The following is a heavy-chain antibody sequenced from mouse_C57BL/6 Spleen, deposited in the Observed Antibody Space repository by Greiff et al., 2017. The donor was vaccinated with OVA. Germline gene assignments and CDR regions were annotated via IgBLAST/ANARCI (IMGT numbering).Heavy chain of an antibody. CDR1: GYTFTSYW. J-gene: IGHJ4*01. D-gene: IGHD2-5*01. CDR3: ARFYSNLYYAMDY. Sequence: VQLQQPGAELVMPGASVKLSCKASGYTFTSYWMHWVKQRPGQGLEWIGEIDPSDSYTNYNQKFKGKSTLTVDKSSSTAYMQLSSLTSEDSAVYYCARFYSNLYYAMDYWGQGTSVTVSS. V-gene: IGHV1-69*01. CDR2: IDPSDSYT.